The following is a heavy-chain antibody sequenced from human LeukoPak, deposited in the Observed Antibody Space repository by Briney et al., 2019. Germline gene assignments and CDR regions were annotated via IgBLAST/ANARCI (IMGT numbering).Heavy chain of an antibody. CDR1: GFTFSSYG. J-gene: IGHJ3*02. D-gene: IGHD4-17*01. CDR3: ARDDDYDDHNTFDM. V-gene: IGHV3-33*08. Sequence: GGSLRLSCAASGFTFSSYGMHWVRQAPGKGLEWVAVIWSHGNTKKYADSVTGRFTISRDNFKNTLYLEMNTLRAEDTAVYYRARDDDYDDHNTFDMWGHGTMVTVSS. CDR2: IWSHGNTK.